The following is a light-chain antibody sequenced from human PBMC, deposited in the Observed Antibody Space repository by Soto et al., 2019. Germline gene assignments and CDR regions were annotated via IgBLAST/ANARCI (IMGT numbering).Light chain of an antibody. CDR3: QQYNSYPLT. V-gene: IGKV1D-16*01. Sequence: DIQMTQSPSSLSASVVDRVTITCRASQFISKWLAWYQQKPETAPKSLIFGASTLQSGVPSRFSGSGFGTYFTLNINGLQPEDFATYFCQQYNSYPLTFGGGTKVEI. CDR1: QFISKW. CDR2: GAS. J-gene: IGKJ4*01.